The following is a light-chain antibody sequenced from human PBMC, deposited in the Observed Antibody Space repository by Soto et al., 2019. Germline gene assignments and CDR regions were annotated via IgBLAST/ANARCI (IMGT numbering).Light chain of an antibody. J-gene: IGKJ5*01. CDR3: HQSYNWPRVT. CDR2: YIS. V-gene: IGKV3-11*01. CDR1: QSAGNF. Sequence: EIVMTQSPATLSVSPGETASLSCRASQSAGNFLAWYQQKPGQAPRLLIYYISTRATGIPARFSGSGSGTDFTLTITSLEPEDFAVYFCHQSYNWPRVTCGQGTRREIK.